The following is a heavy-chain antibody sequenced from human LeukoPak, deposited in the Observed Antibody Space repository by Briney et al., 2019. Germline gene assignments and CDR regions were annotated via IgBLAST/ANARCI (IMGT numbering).Heavy chain of an antibody. D-gene: IGHD3-22*01. CDR2: ISAYNGNT. CDR3: ARMVYYYDSSGYYPDY. CDR1: GYTFTSYG. Sequence: GASVKVSCKASGYTFTSYGISWVRQAPGQGLEWMGWISAYNGNTNYAQKLQGRVTMTTDTSTSTAYMELRSLRSVDTAVYYCARMVYYYDSSGYYPDYWGQGTLVTVSS. V-gene: IGHV1-18*01. J-gene: IGHJ4*02.